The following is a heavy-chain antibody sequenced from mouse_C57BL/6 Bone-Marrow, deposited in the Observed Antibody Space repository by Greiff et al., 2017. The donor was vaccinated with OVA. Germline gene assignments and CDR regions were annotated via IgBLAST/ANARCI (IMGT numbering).Heavy chain of an antibody. CDR1: GFTFTDYY. J-gene: IGHJ2*01. CDR3: ARYRGPWVLDY. Sequence: EVMLVESGGGLVQPGGSLSLSCAASGFTFTDYYMSWVRQPPGKALEWLGFIRNKANGYTTEYSASVKGRFTISRDNSQSILYLQMNALRAEDSATYYCARYRGPWVLDYWGQGTTLTVSS. CDR2: IRNKANGYTT. V-gene: IGHV7-3*01.